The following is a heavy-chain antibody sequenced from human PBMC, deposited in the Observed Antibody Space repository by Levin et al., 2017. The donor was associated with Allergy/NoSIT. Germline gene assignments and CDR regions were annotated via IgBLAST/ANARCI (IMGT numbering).Heavy chain of an antibody. V-gene: IGHV3-23*01. J-gene: IGHJ6*02. Sequence: GGSLRLSCAASGFTFSSYAMSWVRQAPGKGLEWVSAISGSGGSTYYADSVKGRFTISRDNSKNTLYLRMNSLRAEDTAVYYCANTNSGWYSDYYYGMDVWGQGTTVTVSS. CDR2: ISGSGGST. D-gene: IGHD6-19*01. CDR1: GFTFSSYA. CDR3: ANTNSGWYSDYYYGMDV.